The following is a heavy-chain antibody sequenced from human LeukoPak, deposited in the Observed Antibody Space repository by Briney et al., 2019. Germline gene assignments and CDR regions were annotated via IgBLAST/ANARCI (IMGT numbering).Heavy chain of an antibody. CDR2: INPNSGGT. Sequence: ASVKVSCKASGYTFTGYYMHWVRQAPGQGLEWMGRINPNSGGTNYAQKFQGRVTMTRDTSISTAYMELSRLRSDDTAVYYCARGLYYDFWSRYYDAFGIWGQGTMVTVSS. D-gene: IGHD3-3*01. V-gene: IGHV1-2*06. J-gene: IGHJ3*02. CDR3: ARGLYYDFWSRYYDAFGI. CDR1: GYTFTGYY.